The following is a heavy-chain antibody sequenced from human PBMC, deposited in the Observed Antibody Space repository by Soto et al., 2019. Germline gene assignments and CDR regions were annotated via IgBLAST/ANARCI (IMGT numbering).Heavy chain of an antibody. Sequence: GGSLRLSCAASGFTFSSYARSWVRQAPGKGLEWVSAISGSGGSTYYADSVKGRFTISRDNSKNTLYLQMNSLRAEDTAVYYCAKDHSVWFGEFSLYYFDYWGQGTLVTVSS. D-gene: IGHD3-10*01. CDR3: AKDHSVWFGEFSLYYFDY. J-gene: IGHJ4*02. V-gene: IGHV3-23*01. CDR2: ISGSGGST. CDR1: GFTFSSYA.